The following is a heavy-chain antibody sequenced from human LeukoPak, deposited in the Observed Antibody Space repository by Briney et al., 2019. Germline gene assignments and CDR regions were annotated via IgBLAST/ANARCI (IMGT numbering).Heavy chain of an antibody. Sequence: GRSLRLSCAASGFTFSSYAMHWVRQAPGKGLEWVAVISYDGSNKYYADSVKGRFTISRDNSKNTLYLQMNSLRAEDTAVYYCARDRVLLWFGELSGSGLDYWGQGTLVTVSS. CDR3: ARDRVLLWFGELSGSGLDY. V-gene: IGHV3-30-3*01. CDR2: ISYDGSNK. CDR1: GFTFSSYA. J-gene: IGHJ4*02. D-gene: IGHD3-10*01.